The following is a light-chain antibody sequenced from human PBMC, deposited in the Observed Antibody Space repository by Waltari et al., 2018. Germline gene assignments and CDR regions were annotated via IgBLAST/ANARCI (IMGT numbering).Light chain of an antibody. CDR1: QSVGSN. V-gene: IGKV3-15*01. J-gene: IGKJ2*01. CDR3: QQYNNWPYT. CDR2: RAS. Sequence: EIVMTQSPATLSVSPGERATLSCRASQSVGSNSAWFQQKPGQAPRLLIYRASTRASGIPARFSATGSETEFTLTISSLQSEDFAVYYCQQYNNWPYTFGQGTSLDI.